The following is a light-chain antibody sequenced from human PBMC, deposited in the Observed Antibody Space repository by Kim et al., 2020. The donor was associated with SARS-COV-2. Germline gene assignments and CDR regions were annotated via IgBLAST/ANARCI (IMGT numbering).Light chain of an antibody. CDR1: QDISNY. V-gene: IGKV1-33*01. CDR3: QQYDNLPLRNPVLLFT. CDR2: DAS. J-gene: IGKJ3*01. Sequence: DIQMTQSPSSLSASVGDRVTITCQASQDISNYLNWYQQKPGKAPKLLIYDASNLETGVPSRFSGSGSGTDFTFTISSLQPEDIATYYCQQYDNLPLRNPVLLFTFGPGTKVDIK.